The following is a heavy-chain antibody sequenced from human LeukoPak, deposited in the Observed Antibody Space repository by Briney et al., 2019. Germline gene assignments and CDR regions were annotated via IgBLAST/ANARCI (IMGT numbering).Heavy chain of an antibody. J-gene: IGHJ5*02. CDR1: GGSISSYY. CDR3: ARDRGYVDP. CDR2: IYYSGST. Sequence: SETLSLTCAVSGGSISSYYWSWIRQPPGKGLEWIGYIYYSGSTNYNPSLKSRVTISVDTSKNQFSLKLSSVTAADTAVYYCARDRGYVDPWGQGTLVTVS. V-gene: IGHV4-59*01. D-gene: IGHD3-22*01.